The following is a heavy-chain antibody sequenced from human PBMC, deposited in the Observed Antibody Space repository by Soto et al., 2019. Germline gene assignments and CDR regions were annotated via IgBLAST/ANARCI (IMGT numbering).Heavy chain of an antibody. CDR3: ASDTGLEGDYGDTFDY. Sequence: EVQLVESGGGVVRPGGSLRLSCAASGFTFDDYGMSWVRQAPGKGLEWVSGINWNGGSTGYADSVKGRFTISRDNAKNSQYLQMNSVRAEDTALYHCASDTGLEGDYGDTFDYWGQGTLVTVSS. V-gene: IGHV3-20*01. CDR2: INWNGGST. D-gene: IGHD4-17*01. J-gene: IGHJ4*02. CDR1: GFTFDDYG.